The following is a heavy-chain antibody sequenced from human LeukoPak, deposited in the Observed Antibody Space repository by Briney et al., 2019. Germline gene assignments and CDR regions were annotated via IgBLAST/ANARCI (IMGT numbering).Heavy chain of an antibody. CDR3: ARRAFWSGFSYFDY. J-gene: IGHJ4*02. CDR2: IIHIFGTA. Sequence: SVKLSCKASGGTFSSYAISWVPRAPGQGREWMGGIIHIFGTANYAQKFQGRVTITADESTSTAYMELSSLRSEDTAVYYCARRAFWSGFSYFDYWGQGTLVTVSS. V-gene: IGHV1-69*13. CDR1: GGTFSSYA. D-gene: IGHD3-3*01.